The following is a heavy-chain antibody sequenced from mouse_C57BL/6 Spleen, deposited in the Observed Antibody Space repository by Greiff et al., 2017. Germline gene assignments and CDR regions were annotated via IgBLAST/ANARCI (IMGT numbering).Heavy chain of an antibody. V-gene: IGHV5-17*01. CDR1: GFTFTDYG. CDR2: ISRGSSTI. J-gene: IGHJ1*03. Sequence: EVKLQESGGGLVKPGGSLKLSCAASGFTFTDYGMHWVRQAPEKGLEWVAYISRGSSTIYYADKVKGRFTISRDNATNTLFLQITRLRSEETAVYYCAGRDWYFDVWGTGTTVTVSS. CDR3: AGRDWYFDV.